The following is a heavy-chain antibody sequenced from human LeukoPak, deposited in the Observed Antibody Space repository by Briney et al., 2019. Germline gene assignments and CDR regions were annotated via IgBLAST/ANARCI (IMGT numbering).Heavy chain of an antibody. CDR3: AKGYCTSTSCYRFDY. J-gene: IGHJ4*02. D-gene: IGHD2-2*01. V-gene: IGHV3-23*01. CDR1: GFIFSSYA. CDR2: ISGSGAST. Sequence: GGSLRLSCAASGFIFSSYAMTWVRQAPGKGLEWVSTISGSGASTYYADSVKGRFTISRDNSKNTLYVQMNSLRAEDTAIYYCAKGYCTSTSCYRFDYWGQGTLLTVSS.